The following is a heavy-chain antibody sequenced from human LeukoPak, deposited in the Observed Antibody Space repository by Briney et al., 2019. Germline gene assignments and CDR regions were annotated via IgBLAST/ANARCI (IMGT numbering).Heavy chain of an antibody. J-gene: IGHJ3*02. CDR1: GFTFDDYG. CDR3: ARSSWLVSYAFDI. Sequence: PGGSLRLSCAASGFTFDDYGMSWIRQAPGKGLEWLSYISNRGSDIFYADSVKGRLTISRDNAKNSLYLQMNSLRAEDTAVYYCARSSWLVSYAFDIWGQGTMVTVSS. V-gene: IGHV3-11*01. CDR2: ISNRGSDI. D-gene: IGHD6-13*01.